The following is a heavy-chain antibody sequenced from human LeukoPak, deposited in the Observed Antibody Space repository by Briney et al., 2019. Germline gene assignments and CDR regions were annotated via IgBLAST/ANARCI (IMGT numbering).Heavy chain of an antibody. V-gene: IGHV1-2*02. CDR2: INPNSGGT. CDR1: GYTFTGYY. CDR3: ARHQFPTYYDFWSGYYMDWFDP. D-gene: IGHD3-3*01. Sequence: ASVKVSCKASGYTFTGYYMHWVRQAPGQGLEWMGWINPNSGGTNYAQKFQGRVTMSRDTSISTAYMELSRLRSDDTAVYYCARHQFPTYYDFWSGYYMDWFDPWGQGTLVTVSS. J-gene: IGHJ5*02.